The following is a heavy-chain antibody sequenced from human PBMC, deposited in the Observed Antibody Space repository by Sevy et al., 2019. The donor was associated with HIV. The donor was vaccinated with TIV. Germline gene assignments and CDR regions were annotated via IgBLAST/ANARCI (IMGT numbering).Heavy chain of an antibody. CDR1: GGSIRGRSYY. J-gene: IGHJ4*02. V-gene: IGHV4-39*01. CDR2: IYHTGSN. D-gene: IGHD5-18*01. Sequence: SETLSLTCSVSGGSIRGRSYYWGWIRQPPGKGLEWIGNIYHTGSNYYNPSLKSRVTVSVDTSKKQFSLNLTSVTAADTAVYYCHLSLGYSYGRDYWSQGTLVTVSS. CDR3: HLSLGYSYGRDY.